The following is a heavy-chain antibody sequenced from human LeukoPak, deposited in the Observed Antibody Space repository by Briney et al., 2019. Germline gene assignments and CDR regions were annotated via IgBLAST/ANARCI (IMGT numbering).Heavy chain of an antibody. CDR2: IKQDGSEK. CDR1: GFTFSSYW. Sequence: PGGSLRLSCAASGFTFSSYWMSWVRQAPGKGLEWVANIKQDGSEKYYVDSVKGRFTISRDNAKNSLYLQMNSLRAEDTAVYYCARVGVVPAGDFDYWGQGTLVTVSS. CDR3: ARVGVVPAGDFDY. J-gene: IGHJ4*02. V-gene: IGHV3-7*01. D-gene: IGHD3-3*01.